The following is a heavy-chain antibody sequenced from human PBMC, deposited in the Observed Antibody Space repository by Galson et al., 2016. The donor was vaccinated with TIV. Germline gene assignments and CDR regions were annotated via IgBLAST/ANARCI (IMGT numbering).Heavy chain of an antibody. D-gene: IGHD3-16*01. J-gene: IGHJ4*02. CDR3: AKDRVWLRFGELLSDFDN. CDR2: ISANGGST. Sequence: SLRLSCAASGFTFSIYAMSWVRQAPGKGLEWVSIISANGGSTHYADSVKSRFTISRDNSKNTLYLQMKSLRVEDTAIYYCAKDRVWLRFGELLSDFDNWGQGNLVTVSS. V-gene: IGHV3-23*01. CDR1: GFTFSIYA.